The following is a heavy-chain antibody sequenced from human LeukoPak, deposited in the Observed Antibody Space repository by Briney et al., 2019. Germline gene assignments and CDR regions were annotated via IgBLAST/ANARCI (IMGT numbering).Heavy chain of an antibody. CDR2: FYPGDSDT. Sequence: GESLKISWQRSGSPFTSYWIAWVRQLPGKGLEWMEIFYPGDSDTRYSPSFQGQVTIPADKSISTAYLQWSSLKASDTAMYYCARHERGSYYYDSSGYYYYYYYMDVWGKGTTVTVSS. J-gene: IGHJ6*03. V-gene: IGHV5-51*01. D-gene: IGHD3-22*01. CDR1: GSPFTSYW. CDR3: ARHERGSYYYDSSGYYYYYYYMDV.